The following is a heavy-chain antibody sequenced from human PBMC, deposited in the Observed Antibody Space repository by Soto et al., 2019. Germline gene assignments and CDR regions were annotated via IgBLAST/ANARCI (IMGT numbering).Heavy chain of an antibody. D-gene: IGHD4-17*01. CDR1: GFTFSNYW. V-gene: IGHV3-74*01. Sequence: EVQLVESGGGLVQPGGSLRLSCAASGFTFSNYWMHWVRQAPGKGLVWVSRINSDGSSTSYADSVKGRFTISRDNAKNTLYLQMNSLRAEDTAVYYCARVAGVNRDYVQWFDPWGQGTLVTVSS. CDR2: INSDGSST. CDR3: ARVAGVNRDYVQWFDP. J-gene: IGHJ5*02.